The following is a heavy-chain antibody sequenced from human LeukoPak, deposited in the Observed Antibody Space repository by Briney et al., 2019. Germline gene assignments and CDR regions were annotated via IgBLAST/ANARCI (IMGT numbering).Heavy chain of an antibody. J-gene: IGHJ4*02. CDR1: GFTFSRYS. CDR3: ARDGSVVGAFDY. V-gene: IGHV3-21*01. D-gene: IGHD3-10*01. CDR2: ISSSSSYI. Sequence: GGSLRLSCAASGFTFSRYSMNWARHAPGTGLEWVSSISSSSSYIYYADSVKGRFTISRDNAKNSLYLQMNSLRAEDTAVYYCARDGSVVGAFDYWGQGTLVTVSS.